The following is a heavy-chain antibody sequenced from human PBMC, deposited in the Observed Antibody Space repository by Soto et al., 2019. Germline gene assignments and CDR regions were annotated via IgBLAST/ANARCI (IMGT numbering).Heavy chain of an antibody. J-gene: IGHJ4*02. Sequence: PSETLCLTCAVSGGSIRSGGYSWSWIRQPPGKGLVWIGYIYHSGSTYYNPSLKSRVTISVDRSKNQFSLKLSSVTAADPAVYFCGSVRYSDNWHGLIDYWGQGTQVTVSS. CDR2: IYHSGST. D-gene: IGHD4-4*01. CDR3: GSVRYSDNWHGLIDY. V-gene: IGHV4-30-2*01. CDR1: GGSIRSGGYS.